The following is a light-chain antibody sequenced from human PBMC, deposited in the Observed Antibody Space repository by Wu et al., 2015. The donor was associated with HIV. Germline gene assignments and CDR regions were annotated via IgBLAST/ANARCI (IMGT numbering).Light chain of an antibody. J-gene: IGKJ3*01. CDR2: GAS. Sequence: DIVLTQSPATLSLSPGERATLSCRASQSVSNRYLAWYQQKPGQAPRLLMYGASTRATGIPARFSGSGSGTEFTLTISSMQSEDFAIYYCQQYNNWPRTFGPGTKVDI. CDR3: QQYNNWPRT. V-gene: IGKV3-15*01. CDR1: QSVSNRY.